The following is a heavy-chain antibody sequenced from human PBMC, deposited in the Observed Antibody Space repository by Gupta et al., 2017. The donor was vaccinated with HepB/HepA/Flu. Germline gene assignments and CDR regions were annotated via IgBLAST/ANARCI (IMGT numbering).Heavy chain of an antibody. CDR1: GFTVSSNY. Sequence: EVQLVESGGGLIQPGGSLRLSCAASGFTVSSNYMSWVRQAPGKGLEWVSVIYSGGSTYYADSVKGRFTISRDNSKNTLYLQMNSLRAEDTAVYYCASLRWELPHDYYYYYYMDVWGKGTTVTVYS. CDR2: IYSGGST. CDR3: ASLRWELPHDYYYYYYMDV. V-gene: IGHV3-53*01. D-gene: IGHD1-26*01. J-gene: IGHJ6*03.